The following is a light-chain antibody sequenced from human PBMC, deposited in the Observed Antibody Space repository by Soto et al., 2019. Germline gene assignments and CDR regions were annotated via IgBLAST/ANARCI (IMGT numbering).Light chain of an antibody. CDR2: DDS. J-gene: IGLJ2*01. Sequence: SYELTQAPSVSVAPGQTARITCGGDNIGSKRVHWYQQEPAQAPVLVVYDDSDRPSGIPERFSGSKSESTATLTISRVEAADEADYFCQVWDTKSDHLVFGGGTKVTVL. CDR3: QVWDTKSDHLV. CDR1: NIGSKR. V-gene: IGLV3-21*02.